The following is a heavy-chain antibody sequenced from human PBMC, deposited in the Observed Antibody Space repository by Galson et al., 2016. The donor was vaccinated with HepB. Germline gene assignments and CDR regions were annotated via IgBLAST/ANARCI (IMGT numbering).Heavy chain of an antibody. CDR1: GFIFSTYS. D-gene: IGHD3-10*01. CDR2: INSRSSDI. Sequence: SLRLSCAASGFIFSTYSMDWVRQAPGKGLEWVSSINSRSSDIYYADSVKGRFTISRDNAKNSLYLQMHSLRAEDTAVYYCVKEARSGSYSVTFDYWGQGTLVTVSS. CDR3: VKEARSGSYSVTFDY. V-gene: IGHV3-21*01. J-gene: IGHJ4*02.